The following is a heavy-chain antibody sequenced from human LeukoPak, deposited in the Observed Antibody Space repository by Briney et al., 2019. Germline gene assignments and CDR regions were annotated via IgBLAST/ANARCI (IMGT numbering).Heavy chain of an antibody. CDR3: ARHRITIFGVVTRIYGMDV. J-gene: IGHJ6*02. CDR1: GGSFSGYY. Sequence: PSETLSLTCAVYGGSFSGYYWSWIRQPPGKGLEWIGEINHSGSTNYNPSLKSRVTISVDTSKNQFSLKLSSVTAADTAVYYCARHRITIFGVVTRIYGMDVWGQGTTVTVSS. V-gene: IGHV4-34*01. D-gene: IGHD3-3*01. CDR2: INHSGST.